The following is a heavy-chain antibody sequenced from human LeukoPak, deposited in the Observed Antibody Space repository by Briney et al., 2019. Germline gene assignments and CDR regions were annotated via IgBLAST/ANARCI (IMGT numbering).Heavy chain of an antibody. V-gene: IGHV1-2*02. D-gene: IGHD3-10*02. J-gene: IGHJ4*02. CDR3: ARDFLGSGSYSPFDY. Sequence: GASVKVSCKASGYTFTGYYMHWVRQAPGQGLEWMGWINSNSGGTNYAQKFQGRVTMTRDTSISTAYMELSRLRSDDTAVYYCARDFLGSGSYSPFDYWGQGTLVTVSS. CDR1: GYTFTGYY. CDR2: INSNSGGT.